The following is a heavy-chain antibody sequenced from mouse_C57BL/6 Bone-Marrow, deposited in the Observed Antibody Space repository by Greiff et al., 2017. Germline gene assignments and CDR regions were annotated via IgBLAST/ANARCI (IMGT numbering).Heavy chain of an antibody. V-gene: IGHV5-16*01. J-gene: IGHJ1*03. CDR1: GFTFSDYY. D-gene: IGHD1-1*01. Sequence: EVHLVESEGGLVQPGSSMKLSCTASGFTFSDYYMAWVRQVPEKGLEWVANINYDGSSTYYLDSLKSRFIISRDNAKNILYLQMSSLKSEDTATYYCARAIYYYWYFDVWGTGTTVTVSS. CDR3: ARAIYYYWYFDV. CDR2: INYDGSST.